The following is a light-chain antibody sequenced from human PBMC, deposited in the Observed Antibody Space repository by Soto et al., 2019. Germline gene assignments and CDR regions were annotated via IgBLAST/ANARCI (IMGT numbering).Light chain of an antibody. CDR3: QQYGSSPIT. J-gene: IGKJ5*01. CDR2: GAS. CDR1: QSVSSSY. V-gene: IGKV3-20*01. Sequence: DIVLTQSPGPLSLSPGERATLSCRASQSVSSSYLAWYQQKPGQAPRLLFYGASSRATGIPDRFSGSGSGTDCTLTISRLEPEDVAVYYCQQYGSSPITFGQGTRLEIK.